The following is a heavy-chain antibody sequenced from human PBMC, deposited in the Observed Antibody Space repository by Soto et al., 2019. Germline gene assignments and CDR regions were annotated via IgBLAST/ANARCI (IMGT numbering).Heavy chain of an antibody. D-gene: IGHD6-19*01. CDR3: ARRKVAEDAFDI. J-gene: IGHJ3*02. CDR1: GFTFSSYG. CDR2: ISYDGSNK. V-gene: IGHV3-30*03. Sequence: QVQLVESGGGVVQPGRSLRLSCAASGFTFSSYGMHWVRQAPGKGLEWVAVISYDGSNKYYADSVKGRFTISRDNSKNTLYLQMNSLRAEDTAVYYCARRKVAEDAFDIWCQGTMVTVSS.